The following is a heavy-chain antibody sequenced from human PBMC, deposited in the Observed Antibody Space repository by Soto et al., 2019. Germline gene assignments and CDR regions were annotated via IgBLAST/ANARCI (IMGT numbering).Heavy chain of an antibody. J-gene: IGHJ5*02. CDR1: GYTFTGYY. D-gene: IGHD6-19*01. Sequence: GASVKVSCKASGYTFTGYYMHWARQAPGQGLEWMGWMNPNSGGTNYAQKFQGRVTMTRDTSISTAYMELSRLRSDDTAVYYCARDKAVAGANWFDPWGQGTLVTVSS. CDR2: MNPNSGGT. CDR3: ARDKAVAGANWFDP. V-gene: IGHV1-2*02.